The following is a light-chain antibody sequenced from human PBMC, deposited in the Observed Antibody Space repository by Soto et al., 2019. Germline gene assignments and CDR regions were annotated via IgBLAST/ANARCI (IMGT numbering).Light chain of an antibody. CDR1: QSISSTY. CDR3: QQYLTSPLT. J-gene: IGKJ4*01. Sequence: EIVLTQSPGTLSLSPGESATLSCRASQSISSTYLAWYQQRPRQAPRLLIYGASSRATGIPDRFTGSGSGTDFTLTISRLEPEDFAVYYCQQYLTSPLTFGGGTKVEIK. V-gene: IGKV3-20*01. CDR2: GAS.